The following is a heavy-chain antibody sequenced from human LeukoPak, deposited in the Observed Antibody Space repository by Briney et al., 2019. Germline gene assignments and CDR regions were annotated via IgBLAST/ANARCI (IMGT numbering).Heavy chain of an antibody. CDR3: ARDLYYYGSGSFDY. Sequence: PGGSLRLSCAASGFTFSSYWMSWVRQAPGKGLEGVANIKQDGSEKYYVDSVKGRFTISRDNAKNSLYLQMNSLRAEDTAVYYCARDLYYYGSGSFDYWGQGTLVTVSS. D-gene: IGHD3-10*01. J-gene: IGHJ4*02. V-gene: IGHV3-7*01. CDR1: GFTFSSYW. CDR2: IKQDGSEK.